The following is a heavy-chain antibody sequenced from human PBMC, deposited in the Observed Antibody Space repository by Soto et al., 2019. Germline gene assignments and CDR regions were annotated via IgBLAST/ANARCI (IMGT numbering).Heavy chain of an antibody. V-gene: IGHV1-18*01. Sequence: QVPLVQSGAEVKKPGASVKVSCKASGYTFTSYGISWVRQAPGQGLEWMGWINPYNGNTNYAQKLQGRVTMTTDTSTSTGYMELRSLRSDDTAVYYCARDRRERAAGDYYYYYMDVWGKGTTVTVSS. CDR3: ARDRRERAAGDYYYYYMDV. D-gene: IGHD1-26*01. J-gene: IGHJ6*03. CDR1: GYTFTSYG. CDR2: INPYNGNT.